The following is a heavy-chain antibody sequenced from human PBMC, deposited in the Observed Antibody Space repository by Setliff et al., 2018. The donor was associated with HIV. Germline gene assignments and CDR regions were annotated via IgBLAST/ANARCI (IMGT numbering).Heavy chain of an antibody. J-gene: IGHJ4*02. CDR1: GYSFTNYW. D-gene: IGHD6-19*01. CDR3: ARPVAVAGSRHFDY. Sequence: GESLKISCKGSGYSFTNYWISWVRQMPGKGLEWMGRIDPSDSYINYSPSFQGHVTISADKSISTAYLQWSSLKASDTAMYYCARPVAVAGSRHFDYWGQGTLVTVSS. V-gene: IGHV5-10-1*01. CDR2: IDPSDSYI.